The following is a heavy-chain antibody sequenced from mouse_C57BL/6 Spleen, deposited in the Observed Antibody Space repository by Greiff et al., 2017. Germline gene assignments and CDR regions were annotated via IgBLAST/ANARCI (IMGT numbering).Heavy chain of an antibody. CDR2: IYPRSGNT. J-gene: IGHJ3*01. V-gene: IGHV1-81*01. D-gene: IGHD2-4*01. Sequence: QVQLQQSGAELARPGASVKLSCKASGYTFTSYGISWVKQRTGQGLEWIGEIYPRSGNTYYNEKFKGKATLTADKSSRTAYMELRSLTSEDSAVYFCARGDYDGGGFAYWGQGTLVTVSA. CDR1: GYTFTSYG. CDR3: ARGDYDGGGFAY.